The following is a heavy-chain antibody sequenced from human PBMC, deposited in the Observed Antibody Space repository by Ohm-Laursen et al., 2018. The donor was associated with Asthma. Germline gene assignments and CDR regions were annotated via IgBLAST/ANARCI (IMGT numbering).Heavy chain of an antibody. J-gene: IGHJ6*02. CDR3: ARDIGSGYSGYGVNRYYGMDV. Sequence: SLRLSCTASGFTFSSYAMHWVRQAPGKGLEWVAVISYDGSNKYYADSVKGRFTISRDNSKNTLYLQMNSLRAEDTAVYYCARDIGSGYSGYGVNRYYGMDVWGQGTTVTVSS. D-gene: IGHD5-12*01. CDR1: GFTFSSYA. V-gene: IGHV3-30-3*01. CDR2: ISYDGSNK.